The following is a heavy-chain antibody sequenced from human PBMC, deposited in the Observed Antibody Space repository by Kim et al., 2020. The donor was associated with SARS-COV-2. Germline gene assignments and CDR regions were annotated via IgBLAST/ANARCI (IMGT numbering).Heavy chain of an antibody. CDR2: IYYSGST. V-gene: IGHV4-39*01. J-gene: IGHJ5*02. D-gene: IGHD6-19*01. CDR1: GGSISSSSYY. Sequence: SETLSLTCTVSGGSISSSSYYWGWIRQPPGKGLEWIGSIYYSGSTYYNPSLKSRVTISVDTSKNQFSLKLSSVTAADTAVYYCARHSIKYSSGWYPVWFDPWGQGTLVTVSS. CDR3: ARHSIKYSSGWYPVWFDP.